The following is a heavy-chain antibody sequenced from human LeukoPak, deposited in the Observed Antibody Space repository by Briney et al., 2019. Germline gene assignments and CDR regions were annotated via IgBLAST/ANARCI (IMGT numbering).Heavy chain of an antibody. D-gene: IGHD4-11*01. V-gene: IGHV3-15*01. J-gene: IGHJ4*02. CDR3: TTPKLDYSNYPFDY. Sequence: GGSLRLSCAASGFTLSNAWMSWVRQAPGKGLEWVGRIKSKTDGGTTDYAAPVKGRFTISRDDSKNTLYLQMNSLKTEDTAVYYCTTPKLDYSNYPFDYWGQGTLVTVSS. CDR1: GFTLSNAW. CDR2: IKSKTDGGTT.